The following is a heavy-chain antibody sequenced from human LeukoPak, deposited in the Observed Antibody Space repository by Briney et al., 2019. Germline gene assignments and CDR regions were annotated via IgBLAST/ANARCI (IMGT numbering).Heavy chain of an antibody. D-gene: IGHD3-16*01. CDR2: IYSGGIT. Sequence: GGSLRLSCAASGFTVSSNYMSWVRQAPGKGLEWVSVIYSGGITYYADSVKGRFTISRDNSKNTLYLQMNSLRAEDTAVYHCATRYIFDYLGYWGQGTLVTVSS. V-gene: IGHV3-66*01. CDR1: GFTVSSNY. CDR3: ATRYIFDYLGY. J-gene: IGHJ4*02.